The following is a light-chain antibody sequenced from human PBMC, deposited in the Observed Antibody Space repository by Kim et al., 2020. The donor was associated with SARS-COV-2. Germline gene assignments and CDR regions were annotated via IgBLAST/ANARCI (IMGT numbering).Light chain of an antibody. V-gene: IGLV3-1*01. Sequence: SYELTQPPSLSVSPGQTATITCSGDKLGHKYACWYQQKPGQSPLLVIYQDTKRPSGIPERFSGSNSGNTATLTISGTQAMDEADYYCQAWDSSVVFGGGTKVTVL. J-gene: IGLJ2*01. CDR1: KLGHKY. CDR2: QDT. CDR3: QAWDSSVV.